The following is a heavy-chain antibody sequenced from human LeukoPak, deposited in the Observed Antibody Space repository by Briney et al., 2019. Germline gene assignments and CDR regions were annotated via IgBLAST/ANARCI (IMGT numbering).Heavy chain of an antibody. V-gene: IGHV3-20*04. CDR1: GFTFDDYG. CDR2: INWNGGST. CDR3: ARGLEDNWNDVPGDY. J-gene: IGHJ4*02. Sequence: GWSLRLSCAASGFTFDDYGMSWVRQAPGKGLEWVSGINWNGGSTGYADSVKGRFSISRDNAKNSLYLQMNSLRAEDTALYYCARGLEDNWNDVPGDYWGQGTLVTVSS. D-gene: IGHD1-20*01.